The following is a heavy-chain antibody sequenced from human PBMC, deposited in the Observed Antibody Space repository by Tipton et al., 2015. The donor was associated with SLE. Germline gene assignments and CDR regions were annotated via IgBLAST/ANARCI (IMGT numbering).Heavy chain of an antibody. V-gene: IGHV4-59*10. CDR1: GGSFSGYY. D-gene: IGHD6-13*01. J-gene: IGHJ6*03. Sequence: TLSLTCAVYGGSFSGYYWSWIRQPPGKGLEWIGRKYISGTSNHNPSLKSRVTISVDTSKNEFSLKLDSVTAADTAVYYCARASAAASSNMDVWGKGTTVTVSS. CDR2: KYISGTS. CDR3: ARASAAASSNMDV.